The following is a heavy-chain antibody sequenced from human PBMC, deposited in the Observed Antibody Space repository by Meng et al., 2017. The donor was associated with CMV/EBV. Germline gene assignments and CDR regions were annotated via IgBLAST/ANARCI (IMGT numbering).Heavy chain of an antibody. Sequence: GGPLRLPCAASGFTVSSNYMSWVRQAPGKGLEWVSVIYSGGSTYYADCVKGRFTISRDNSKNTLYLQMNNLRAEDTAVYYCARGDYGDYVNDYWGQGTLVTVSS. J-gene: IGHJ4*02. CDR3: ARGDYGDYVNDY. V-gene: IGHV3-66*02. D-gene: IGHD4-17*01. CDR1: GFTVSSNY. CDR2: IYSGGST.